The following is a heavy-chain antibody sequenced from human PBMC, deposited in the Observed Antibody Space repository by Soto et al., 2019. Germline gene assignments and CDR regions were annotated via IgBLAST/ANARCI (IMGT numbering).Heavy chain of an antibody. D-gene: IGHD6-13*01. CDR1: GDSVNSYY. CDR2: VYYSGST. CDR3: ARAETSGILYFDY. J-gene: IGHJ4*02. Sequence: PSETLSLTCTVTGDSVNSYYWSWMRQPPGKGLECMGYVYYSGSTNYNPSLKSRVTISVDTSKNQISLRLKSVTAADTAVYYCARAETSGILYFDYWGQGILVTVSS. V-gene: IGHV4-59*02.